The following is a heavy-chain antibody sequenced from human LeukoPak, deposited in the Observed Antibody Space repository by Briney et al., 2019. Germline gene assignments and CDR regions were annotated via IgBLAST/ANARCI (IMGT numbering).Heavy chain of an antibody. D-gene: IGHD3-22*01. CDR1: GFTFSSYA. J-gene: IGHJ6*02. CDR3: ARDADYYDSSVRYYYYYGMDV. CDR2: ISYDGSNK. V-gene: IGHV3-30-3*01. Sequence: GGSLRLSCEASGFTFSSYAMHWVRQAPGKGLEWVAVISYDGSNKYYADSVKGRFTISRDNPKNTLYLQMNSLRAEDTAVYYCARDADYYDSSVRYYYYYGMDVWGQGTTVTVSS.